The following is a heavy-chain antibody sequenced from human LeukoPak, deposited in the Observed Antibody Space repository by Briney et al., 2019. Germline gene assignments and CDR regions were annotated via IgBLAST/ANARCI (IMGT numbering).Heavy chain of an antibody. Sequence: GASVKVSCKASGYTFTSYGISWVRQAPGQGLEWMGWISAYNGNTNYAQKLQGRVTMTTDTSTSTAYMELRSLRSDDTAVYYCARVFQPVGITMVRGVIYYMDVWGKGTTVTISS. CDR3: ARVFQPVGITMVRGVIYYMDV. D-gene: IGHD3-10*01. V-gene: IGHV1-18*01. J-gene: IGHJ6*03. CDR2: ISAYNGNT. CDR1: GYTFTSYG.